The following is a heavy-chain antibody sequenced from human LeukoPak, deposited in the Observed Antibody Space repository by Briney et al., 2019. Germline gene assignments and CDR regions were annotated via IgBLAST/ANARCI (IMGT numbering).Heavy chain of an antibody. CDR1: GFTFDDYA. CDR2: LSWNGFTI. Sequence: PGGSLRLSCAASGFTFDDYAMHWVQQAPGKGLEWVSGLSWNGFTIAYADSVRGRFTISRDNAKNSLYLQMNSLRPEDTALYYCVKGRTGGLLTRACETWGQGTMVTVSS. V-gene: IGHV3-9*01. D-gene: IGHD3-16*01. J-gene: IGHJ3*01. CDR3: VKGRTGGLLTRACET.